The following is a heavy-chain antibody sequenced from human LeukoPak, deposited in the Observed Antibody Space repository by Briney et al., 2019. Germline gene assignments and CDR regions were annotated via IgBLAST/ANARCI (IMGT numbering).Heavy chain of an antibody. CDR2: LYSGSST. J-gene: IGHJ2*01. CDR3: ARVADHFHWYLDL. D-gene: IGHD3-3*02. CDR1: GFTVSTNY. Sequence: GGSLRLSCAASGFTVSTNYMNWVRQAPEKGLEWVSILYSGSSTYYADSVEGRFIVSRDSSKNTLSLQMNDLRAEDTAAYYCARVADHFHWYLDLWGRGTLVTVSS. V-gene: IGHV3-53*01.